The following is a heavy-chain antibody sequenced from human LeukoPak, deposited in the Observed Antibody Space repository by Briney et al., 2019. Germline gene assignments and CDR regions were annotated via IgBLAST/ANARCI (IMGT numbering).Heavy chain of an antibody. CDR2: IRGNGGNT. J-gene: IGHJ4*02. D-gene: IGHD6-13*01. Sequence: GGSLRLSCAAPGFTFSNYAMTWVRQAPGKGLEGVSSIRGNGGNTYYADPVKGRFTNFRDNSKNTLYLQMNSLRVEDTAIYYCAKALRAAPGTTPGDYWGQGTLVTVSS. CDR1: GFTFSNYA. CDR3: AKALRAAPGTTPGDY. V-gene: IGHV3-23*01.